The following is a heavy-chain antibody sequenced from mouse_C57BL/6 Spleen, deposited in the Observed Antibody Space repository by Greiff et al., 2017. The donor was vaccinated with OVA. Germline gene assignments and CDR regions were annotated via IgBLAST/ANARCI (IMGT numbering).Heavy chain of an antibody. CDR3: AKYSNYDYFDY. J-gene: IGHJ2*01. CDR2: IHPNSGST. V-gene: IGHV1-64*01. CDR1: GYTFTSYW. D-gene: IGHD2-5*01. Sequence: QVQLQQPGAELVKPGASVKLSCTASGYTFTSYWMHWVKQSPGQGLEWIGMIHPNSGSTNYNEKFKSKATLTVDKSTSTAYMQSSSLTSEDSAVYYSAKYSNYDYFDYWGQGTTLTVSS.